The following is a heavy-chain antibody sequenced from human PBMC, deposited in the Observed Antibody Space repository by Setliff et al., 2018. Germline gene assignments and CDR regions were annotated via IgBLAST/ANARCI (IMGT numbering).Heavy chain of an antibody. V-gene: IGHV4-4*07. J-gene: IGHJ4*02. D-gene: IGHD3-22*01. CDR3: ARYDSSGYSENYYFDY. CDR2: IYTSGST. Sequence: SETLSLTCTVSGGSISSYYWSWIRQPAGKGLEWIGRIYTSGSTNYNPSLKSRVTMSVDTSKNQFSLMLYSVTAADTAIYYCARYDSSGYSENYYFDYWGQGTPVTVSS. CDR1: GGSISSYY.